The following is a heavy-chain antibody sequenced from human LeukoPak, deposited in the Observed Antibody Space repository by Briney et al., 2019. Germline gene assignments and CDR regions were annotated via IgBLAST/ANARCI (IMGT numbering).Heavy chain of an antibody. CDR1: GGTFSSYA. CDR2: IIPIFGTA. Sequence: SVKVSCKASGGTFSSYAISWVRQAPGQGLEWMGGIIPIFGTANYAQKFQGRVTITADKSTSTAYMELSSLRSEDTAVYYCATYSSSWSSYYYGMDVWGKGTTVTVSS. V-gene: IGHV1-69*06. CDR3: ATYSSSWSSYYYGMDV. J-gene: IGHJ6*04. D-gene: IGHD6-13*01.